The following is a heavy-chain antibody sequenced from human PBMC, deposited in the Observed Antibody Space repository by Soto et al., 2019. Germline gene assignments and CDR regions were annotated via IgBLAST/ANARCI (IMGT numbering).Heavy chain of an antibody. CDR3: ARAGEMATTSPYFDY. CDR1: GYTFTSYY. V-gene: IGHV1-46*01. D-gene: IGHD1-1*01. Sequence: ASVKVSCKASGYTFTSYYMHWVRQAPGQGLEWMGIINPSGGSTSYAQKFQGRVTMTRVTSTSTVYMELSSLRSEDTAVYYCARAGEMATTSPYFDYWGQGTLVTVSS. CDR2: INPSGGST. J-gene: IGHJ4*02.